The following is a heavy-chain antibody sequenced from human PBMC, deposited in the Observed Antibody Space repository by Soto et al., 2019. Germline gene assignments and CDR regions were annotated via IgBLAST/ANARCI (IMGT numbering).Heavy chain of an antibody. V-gene: IGHV3-23*01. CDR3: ARRV. J-gene: IGHJ4*01. CDR2: ISAGGDTT. CDR1: GFTFSTYP. D-gene: IGHD6-13*01. Sequence: EVQVSESGGGLVQPGGSLRLSCATSGFTFSTYPMNWVRQAPGKGLGWVSGISAGGDTTCYADSVKGRFTIFRDNTKNSVSLQMNSLSVEDTAVYYSARRVWGHGTLVTVSS.